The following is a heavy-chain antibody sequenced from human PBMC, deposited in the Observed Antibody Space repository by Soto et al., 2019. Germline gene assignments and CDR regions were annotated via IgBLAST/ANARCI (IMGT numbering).Heavy chain of an antibody. CDR1: GFTFSSYW. D-gene: IGHD5-12*01. J-gene: IGHJ4*02. Sequence: GGSLRLSCAASGFTFSSYWMHWVRQAPGTGLVWVSRINSDGSSTNYADSVKGRFTIFRDNAKNTLYFQMNSLRAEDTAVYYCARDAYSGYDRAFDYWGQGTLVTVSS. CDR2: INSDGSST. V-gene: IGHV3-74*01. CDR3: ARDAYSGYDRAFDY.